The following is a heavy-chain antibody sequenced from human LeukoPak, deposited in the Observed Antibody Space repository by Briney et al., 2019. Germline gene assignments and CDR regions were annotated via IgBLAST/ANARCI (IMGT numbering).Heavy chain of an antibody. D-gene: IGHD5-18*01. CDR3: AKDFVTAIGYSYGYGDGY. Sequence: GGSLRLSCAASGFTFSSYAMSWVRQAPGKGLEWVSAISGSGGSTYYADSVKGRFTISRDNSKNTLYLQMNSLRAEDTAVYYCAKDFVTAIGYSYGYGDGYWGQGTLVTVSS. J-gene: IGHJ4*02. CDR2: ISGSGGST. V-gene: IGHV3-23*01. CDR1: GFTFSSYA.